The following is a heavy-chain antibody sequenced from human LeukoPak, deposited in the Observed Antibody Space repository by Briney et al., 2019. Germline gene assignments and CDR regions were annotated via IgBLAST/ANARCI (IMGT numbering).Heavy chain of an antibody. Sequence: SETLSLTCAVYGGSFSGYYWSWIRQPPGKGLEWIGEINHSGSTNYNPSLKSRVTISVDTSKNQFSLKLSSVTAADTAVYYCARTLKDYYDSSGYYKTSPGYYYYMDVWGKGTTVTISS. J-gene: IGHJ6*03. CDR2: INHSGST. CDR3: ARTLKDYYDSSGYYKTSPGYYYYMDV. CDR1: GGSFSGYY. V-gene: IGHV4-34*01. D-gene: IGHD3-22*01.